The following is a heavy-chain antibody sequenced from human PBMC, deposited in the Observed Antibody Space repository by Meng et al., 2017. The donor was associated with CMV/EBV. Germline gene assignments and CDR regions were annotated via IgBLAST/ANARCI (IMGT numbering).Heavy chain of an antibody. J-gene: IGHJ6*02. CDR1: GYTFIGYY. D-gene: IGHD2-2*01. CDR3: ARGRLIVVVPAAIAGVRIAAALSMDV. CDR2: INPNSGGT. Sequence: ASAKVSCKASGYTFIGYYMHWVRQAPGQGLEWMGWINPNSGGTNYAQKFQGRVTMTRDTSISTAYMELSRLRSDDTAVYYCARGRLIVVVPAAIAGVRIAAALSMDVWGQGTTVTVSS. V-gene: IGHV1-2*02.